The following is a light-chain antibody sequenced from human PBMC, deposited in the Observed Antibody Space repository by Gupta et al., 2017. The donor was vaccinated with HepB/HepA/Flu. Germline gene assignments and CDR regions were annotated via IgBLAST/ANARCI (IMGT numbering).Light chain of an antibody. V-gene: IGLV2-11*01. CDR1: SSDIGAYNY. Sequence: QSALTQPRSVSGSPGQSITISCTGTSSDIGAYNYVSWYQQHPGKAPKLMIYDVTRRPSGVPDRFSGSKSGTTASLTISVLHAEDAAYYYCYSSPGDSPFVFGGGTKLTVL. J-gene: IGLJ2*01. CDR2: DVT. CDR3: YSSPGDSPFV.